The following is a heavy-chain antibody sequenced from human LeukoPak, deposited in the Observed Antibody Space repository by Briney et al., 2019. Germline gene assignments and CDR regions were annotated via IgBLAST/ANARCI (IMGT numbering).Heavy chain of an antibody. D-gene: IGHD3-9*01. CDR3: ARGGYDILTGYYNPYFDY. V-gene: IGHV5-51*01. Sequence: GESLKISCKGSGYRFTNYWIAWVRQMPGRGLEWMVIINPSDSGTRYSPSFQGQVTISADKSISTAYLQWSSLKASDTAMYYCARGGYDILTGYYNPYFDYWGQGTLVTVSS. CDR2: INPSDSGT. CDR1: GYRFTNYW. J-gene: IGHJ4*02.